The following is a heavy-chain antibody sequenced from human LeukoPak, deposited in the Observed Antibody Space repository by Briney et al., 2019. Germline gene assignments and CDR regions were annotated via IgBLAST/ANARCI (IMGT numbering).Heavy chain of an antibody. D-gene: IGHD3-3*01. Sequence: PGGSLRLSCEASGFSFSSYATSWVRQAPGKGLEWVSGISGSGGTTYYAGSVKGRFTISRDISKSTLYLQMSSLRAGDTAVYYCARDLYADFWSGSVFDYWGRGTLVTVSS. CDR3: ARDLYADFWSGSVFDY. J-gene: IGHJ4*02. CDR2: ISGSGGTT. V-gene: IGHV3-23*01. CDR1: GFSFSSYA.